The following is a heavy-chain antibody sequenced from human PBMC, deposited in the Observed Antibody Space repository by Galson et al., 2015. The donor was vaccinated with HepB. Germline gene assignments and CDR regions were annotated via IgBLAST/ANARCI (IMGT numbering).Heavy chain of an antibody. CDR1: GFTFSSYA. J-gene: IGHJ6*02. V-gene: IGHV3-30-3*01. CDR3: ARDPQNYDLDHPLSYYYGMDV. CDR2: ISYDGSNK. Sequence: SLRLSCAASGFTFSSYAMHWVRQAPGKGLEWVAVISYDGSNKYYADSVKGRFTISRDNSKNTLYLQMNSLRAEDTAVYYCARDPQNYDLDHPLSYYYGMDVWGQGTTVTVSS. D-gene: IGHD3-3*01.